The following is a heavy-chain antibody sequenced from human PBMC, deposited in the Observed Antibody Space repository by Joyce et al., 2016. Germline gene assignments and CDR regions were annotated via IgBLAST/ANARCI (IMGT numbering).Heavy chain of an antibody. CDR1: GFTFSTYG. J-gene: IGHJ4*02. D-gene: IGHD3-16*01. CDR3: AKRYDYVDY. CDR2: IENDGNKK. Sequence: QVQLVASGGGVVQPGRSLRLSCAASGFTFSTYGMHWVRQAPGKGLEWVAVIENDGNKKYYADSVKGRFTISRDNSKNTLYLQMNSLRAEDTAVYYCAKRYDYVDYWGQGTLVTVSS. V-gene: IGHV3-30*18.